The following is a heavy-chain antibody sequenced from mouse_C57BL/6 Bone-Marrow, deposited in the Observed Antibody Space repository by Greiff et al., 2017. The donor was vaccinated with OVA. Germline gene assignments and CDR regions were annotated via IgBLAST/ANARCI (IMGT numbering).Heavy chain of an antibody. CDR3: ARGTEFAY. J-gene: IGHJ3*01. CDR1: GYTFTSYW. D-gene: IGHD3-3*01. Sequence: VQLKQPGAELVRPGSSVKLSCKASGYTFTSYWMDWVKQRPGQGLEWIGNIYPSDSETHYNQKFKDKATLTVDKSSSTAYMQLSSLTSEDSAVYYCARGTEFAYWGQGTLVTVSA. CDR2: IYPSDSET. V-gene: IGHV1-61*01.